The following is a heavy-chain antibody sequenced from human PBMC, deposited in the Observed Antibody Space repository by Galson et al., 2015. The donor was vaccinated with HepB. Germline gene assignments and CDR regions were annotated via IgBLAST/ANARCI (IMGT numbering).Heavy chain of an antibody. CDR1: GYTFTSYY. D-gene: IGHD2-2*01. CDR2: INPSGGST. CDR3: ARTYCSSTSCYSGNWFDP. Sequence: SCKASGYTFTSYYMHWVRQAPGQGLEWMGIINPSGGSTSYAQKFQGRVTMTRDTSTSTVYMELSSLRSEDTAVYYCARTYCSSTSCYSGNWFDPWGQGTLVTVSS. J-gene: IGHJ5*02. V-gene: IGHV1-46*03.